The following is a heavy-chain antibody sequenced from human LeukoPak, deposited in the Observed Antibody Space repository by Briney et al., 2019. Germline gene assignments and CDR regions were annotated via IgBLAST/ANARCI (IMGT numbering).Heavy chain of an antibody. J-gene: IGHJ4*02. CDR3: SRRGDYDFDY. CDR2: IRTNTHNYAT. CDR1: GFIFSDST. D-gene: IGHD4-17*01. V-gene: IGHV3-73*01. Sequence: GGSLRLSCAASGFIFSDSTIHWVRQASGKGLEWLGRIRTNTHNYATAYAASLKGRFTIFRDDSHNMAYLQLNSLKTEDAALYYCSRRGDYDFDYWGQGTLVTVSS.